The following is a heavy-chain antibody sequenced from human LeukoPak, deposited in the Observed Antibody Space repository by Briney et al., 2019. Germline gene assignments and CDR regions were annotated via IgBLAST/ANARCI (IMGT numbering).Heavy chain of an antibody. CDR1: GFTFSRNS. V-gene: IGHV3-48*01. CDR3: ARGSRVTTRLDAFDI. J-gene: IGHJ3*02. CDR2: ISSSSTTK. Sequence: AGGSLRLSCAASGFTFSRNSMSWVRQAPGKGLEWVSYISSSSTTKYYADSVKGRFTISRDNPKNTLYLQMNSLRVEDTAVYYCARGSRVTTRLDAFDIWGQGTMVTVSS. D-gene: IGHD4-17*01.